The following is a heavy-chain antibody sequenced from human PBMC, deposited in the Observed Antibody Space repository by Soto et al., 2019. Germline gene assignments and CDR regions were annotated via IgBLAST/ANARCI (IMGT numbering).Heavy chain of an antibody. V-gene: IGHV4-61*01. D-gene: IGHD3-10*01. J-gene: IGHJ4*02. CDR3: ARDRSYYYGSGSYNSFDY. CDR1: GGSVSSGSYY. CDR2: IYYSGST. Sequence: SETLSLTRTVSGGSVSSGSYYWSWIRQPPGKGLEWIGYIYYSGSTNYNPSLKSRVTISVDTSKNQFSLKLSSVTAADTAVYYCARDRSYYYGSGSYNSFDYWGQGTLVTVSS.